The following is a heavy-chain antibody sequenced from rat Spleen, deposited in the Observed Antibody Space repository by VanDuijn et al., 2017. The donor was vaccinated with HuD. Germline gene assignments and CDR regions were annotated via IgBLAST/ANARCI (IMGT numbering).Heavy chain of an antibody. CDR1: GFTFSDYY. Sequence: EVQLVESGGGLVQPGRSMKLSCAASGFTFSDYYVAWVRQAPTKGLEWVATISTSGGSTYYRDSVKGRFTISRDDAKSILYLQMNSLRSEDTATYYCTREETLDWYFDCWGPGTMVTVSS. CDR3: TREETLDWYFDC. J-gene: IGHJ1*01. D-gene: IGHD3-4*01. CDR2: ISTSGGST. V-gene: IGHV5-25*01.